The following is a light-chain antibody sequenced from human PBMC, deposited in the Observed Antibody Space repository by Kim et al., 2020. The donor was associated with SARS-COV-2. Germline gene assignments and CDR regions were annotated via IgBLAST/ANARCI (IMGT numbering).Light chain of an antibody. CDR1: SSDVESYPF. Sequence: PGQSITISCTGTSSDVESYPFVSWYQQHPGKAPKLMIYEGIKRPSGVSNRFSGSKSGNTASLTISGLQAEDEADYYCCSYAGRDVAFGGGTQLTVL. CDR3: CSYAGRDVA. CDR2: EGI. J-gene: IGLJ2*01. V-gene: IGLV2-23*01.